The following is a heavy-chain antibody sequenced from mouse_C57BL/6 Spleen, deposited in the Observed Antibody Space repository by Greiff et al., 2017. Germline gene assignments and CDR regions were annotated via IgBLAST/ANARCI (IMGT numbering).Heavy chain of an antibody. Sequence: EVKLMESGGGLVKPGGSLKLSCAASGFTFSDYGMHWVRQAPEKGLEWVAYISSGSSTIYYADTVKGRFTISRDNAKNTLFLQMTSLRSEDTAMYYCARPRDHDGGGTYWGQGTLVTVSA. V-gene: IGHV5-17*01. CDR2: ISSGSSTI. CDR1: GFTFSDYG. CDR3: ARPRDHDGGGTY. J-gene: IGHJ3*01. D-gene: IGHD2-4*01.